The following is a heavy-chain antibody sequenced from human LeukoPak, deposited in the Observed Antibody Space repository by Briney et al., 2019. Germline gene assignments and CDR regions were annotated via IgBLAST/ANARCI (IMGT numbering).Heavy chain of an antibody. Sequence: PGGSLRLSCAASGFTFRNFAMSWVRQSPGKGLEWVAAISNSGATTYFAESVKGRFTISRDSSKNTLYLQMNSLRADDTAVYYCAKAQWSAAGKNYFDYWGQGTLVTVSS. J-gene: IGHJ4*02. CDR2: ISNSGATT. V-gene: IGHV3-23*01. CDR1: GFTFRNFA. CDR3: AKAQWSAAGKNYFDY. D-gene: IGHD6-13*01.